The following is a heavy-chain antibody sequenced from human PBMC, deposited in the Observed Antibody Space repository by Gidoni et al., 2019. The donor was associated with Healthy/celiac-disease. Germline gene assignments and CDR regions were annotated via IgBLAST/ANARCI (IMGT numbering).Heavy chain of an antibody. CDR3: ARVPRSRQASGELLFSH. Sequence: QVQLVQSGAEVKKPGASVKVSCKASGYTFTGYYMHWVRQYPGQGLEWMGWIHPNSGGTNYAQKFQGRVTMTRDTSISTAYMELSRLRSDDTAVYYCARVPRSRQASGELLFSHWGQGTLVTVSS. CDR1: GYTFTGYY. CDR2: IHPNSGGT. V-gene: IGHV1-2*02. D-gene: IGHD1-26*01. J-gene: IGHJ4*02.